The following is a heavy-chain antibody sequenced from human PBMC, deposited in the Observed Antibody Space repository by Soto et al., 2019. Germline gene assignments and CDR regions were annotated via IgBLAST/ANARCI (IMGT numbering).Heavy chain of an antibody. J-gene: IGHJ6*03. CDR1: GGSISSGGYY. Sequence: PSETLSLTCTVSGGSISSGGYYWSWIRQHPGKGLEWIGYIYYSGSTYYNPSLKSRVTISVDTSKNQFSLKLSSVTAADTAVYYCAREAPILELPWTPSNYYYYMDVWGKGTTVTVSS. CDR3: AREAPILELPWTPSNYYYYMDV. CDR2: IYYSGST. V-gene: IGHV4-31*03. D-gene: IGHD1-7*01.